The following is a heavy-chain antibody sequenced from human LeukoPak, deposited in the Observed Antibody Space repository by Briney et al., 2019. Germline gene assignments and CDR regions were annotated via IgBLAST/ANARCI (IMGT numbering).Heavy chain of an antibody. D-gene: IGHD3-3*01. Sequence: ASVKVSCKASGYTFTSYDINWVRQATGQGLEWMGWMNPNSGSTGYAQKFQGRVTMTRNTSISTAYMELSSLRSEDTAVYYCARGRGDFWSGYYTSGGDYWGQGTLVTVSS. CDR1: GYTFTSYD. J-gene: IGHJ4*02. V-gene: IGHV1-8*01. CDR2: MNPNSGST. CDR3: ARGRGDFWSGYYTSGGDY.